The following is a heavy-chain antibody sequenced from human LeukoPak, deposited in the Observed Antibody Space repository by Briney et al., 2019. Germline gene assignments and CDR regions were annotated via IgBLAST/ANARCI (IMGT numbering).Heavy chain of an antibody. CDR3: ATVRSCSGGDCYYLDY. D-gene: IGHD2-21*02. CDR2: IWYDGSNK. V-gene: IGHV3-33*01. J-gene: IGHJ4*02. CDR1: GFTFRNYG. Sequence: PGGSLRLFCAASGFTFRNYGMYWVRQAPGKGLEWVAVIWYDGSNKYYADSVKGRFTISRDNSKNTLYLQMNSLRAEDTAVYYCATVRSCSGGDCYYLDYWGQGTLVTVSS.